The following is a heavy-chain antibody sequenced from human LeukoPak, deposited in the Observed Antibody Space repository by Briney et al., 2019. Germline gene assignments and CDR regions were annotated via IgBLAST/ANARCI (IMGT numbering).Heavy chain of an antibody. CDR2: IYPGDSDT. CDR1: GYSFTSYW. D-gene: IGHD6-13*01. V-gene: IGHV5-51*01. CDR3: ARPGKHSSNWYALDY. Sequence: GESLKISCKGSGYSFTSYWIGWVRQMPGKGLEWMGIIYPGDSDTRYSPSFQGQVTISADKSISTAYLQWSSLKASDTAMYYCARPGKHSSNWYALDYWAQGTLVTVSS. J-gene: IGHJ4*02.